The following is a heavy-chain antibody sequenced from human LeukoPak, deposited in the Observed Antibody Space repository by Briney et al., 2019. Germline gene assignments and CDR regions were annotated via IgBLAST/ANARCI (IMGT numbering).Heavy chain of an antibody. Sequence: GGSLRLSCAASGFTFSTYNMNWVRQAPGKGLEWISYINADSSTIQYADSVRGRFTTSRDNAKNSLYLQMNSLRAEDTAVYYCVRDNSRGQSLGVIYWGQGSLVTVS. CDR1: GFTFSTYN. CDR2: INADSSTI. V-gene: IGHV3-48*01. D-gene: IGHD3-22*01. CDR3: VRDNSRGQSLGVIY. J-gene: IGHJ4*02.